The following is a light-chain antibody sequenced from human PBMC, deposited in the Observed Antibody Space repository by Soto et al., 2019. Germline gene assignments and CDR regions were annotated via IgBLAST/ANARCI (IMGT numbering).Light chain of an antibody. Sequence: QSVLTQPPSVSGSRGQSVTISCTGTISDVGSYNRVSWYQQPPGTAPKIMIYEVSNRPSGVPDRFSGSKSGNTASLTISGLQAEDESDYYCSSYTSSYTYVFGTGTKVTVL. V-gene: IGLV2-18*02. CDR3: SSYTSSYTYV. CDR1: ISDVGSYNR. CDR2: EVS. J-gene: IGLJ1*01.